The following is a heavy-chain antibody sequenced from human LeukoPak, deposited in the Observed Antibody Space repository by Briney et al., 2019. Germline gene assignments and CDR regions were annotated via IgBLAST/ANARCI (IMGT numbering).Heavy chain of an antibody. CDR2: ISSSSSYI. CDR3: ARDGSIAAAKLIDY. D-gene: IGHD6-13*01. V-gene: IGHV3-21*01. Sequence: VGALRLSCAASGFTFSSYSMNWVRQAPGKGLEWVSSISSSSSYIDYADSVKGRFTISRDNAKNSLCLQMNSMRAEDTAVYYCARDGSIAAAKLIDYWGQGTLVTASS. J-gene: IGHJ4*02. CDR1: GFTFSSYS.